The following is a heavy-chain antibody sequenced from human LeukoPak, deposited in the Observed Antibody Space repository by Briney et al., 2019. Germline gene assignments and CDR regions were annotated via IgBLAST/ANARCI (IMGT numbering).Heavy chain of an antibody. CDR1: GVTFSRSA. CDR3: VSLGYSSSSVRY. Sequence: GGSLRLSCAASGVTFSRSAMHWVRQAPGKGLEWVAIISYDGGNKYYADSAKGRFTISRDNSKNTLYLQLNSLRAEDTAVYFCVSLGYSSSSVRYWGQGTLVTVSS. V-gene: IGHV3-30*04. J-gene: IGHJ4*02. CDR2: ISYDGGNK. D-gene: IGHD6-6*01.